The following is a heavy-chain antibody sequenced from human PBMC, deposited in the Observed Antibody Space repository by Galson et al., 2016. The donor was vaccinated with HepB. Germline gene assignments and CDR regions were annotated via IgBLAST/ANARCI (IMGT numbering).Heavy chain of an antibody. V-gene: IGHV5-10-1*01. CDR2: IDPGNSYT. D-gene: IGHD3-16*01. CDR3: ARPGPGGGHIDY. J-gene: IGHJ4*02. Sequence: QSGAEVKKPGESLRISCKGSGYSFTSYWISWVRQMPGKGLEWMGRIDPGNSYTNYSPSFQGHVTISSDKSISTAYLQWSSLKASDTAMYYCARPGPGGGHIDYWGQGTLVTVSS. CDR1: GYSFTSYW.